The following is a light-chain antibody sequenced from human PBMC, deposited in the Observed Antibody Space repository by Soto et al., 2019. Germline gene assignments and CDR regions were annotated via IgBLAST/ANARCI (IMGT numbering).Light chain of an antibody. Sequence: EIVMTQSPATLSVSPGERATLSCRASQSVSSNLAWYQQKPGQAPRILIYGASTRATGIPARFSGSGSGTEFSPTISSLQSEDFSVYYCQQYNDWPPYTFGQGTKLEIK. CDR3: QQYNDWPPYT. V-gene: IGKV3-15*01. CDR2: GAS. CDR1: QSVSSN. J-gene: IGKJ2*01.